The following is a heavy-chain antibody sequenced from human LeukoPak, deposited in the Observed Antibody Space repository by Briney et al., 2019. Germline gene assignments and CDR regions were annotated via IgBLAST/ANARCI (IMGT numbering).Heavy chain of an antibody. Sequence: SETLSLTCTVSGFSVTTDSYCWGWIRQPPGKGLEWIGYDYCGGNTNYDPSLKRRVTISVDTSKNQFSLTLTSVTAADTAVYFCARGRSGSYYSAFDIWGQGTMVTVSS. CDR2: DYCGGNT. D-gene: IGHD1-26*01. CDR3: ARGRSGSYYSAFDI. J-gene: IGHJ3*02. V-gene: IGHV4-61*01. CDR1: GFSVTTDSYC.